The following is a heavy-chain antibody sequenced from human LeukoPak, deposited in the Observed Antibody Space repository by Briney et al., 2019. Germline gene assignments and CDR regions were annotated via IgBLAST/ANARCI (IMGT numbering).Heavy chain of an antibody. CDR3: AKGRKGKDTATDFDY. J-gene: IGHJ4*02. CDR2: ISGNSGST. V-gene: IGHV3-23*01. Sequence: GGSLRLSCAASGFIFNNYAMSWVRQAPGKGLKWVSAISGNSGSTYYADSVKGRFTISRDKSKKTLYLQMNSLRAEDTAIYYCAKGRKGKDTATDFDYWGQGTLVTVSS. D-gene: IGHD5-18*01. CDR1: GFIFNNYA.